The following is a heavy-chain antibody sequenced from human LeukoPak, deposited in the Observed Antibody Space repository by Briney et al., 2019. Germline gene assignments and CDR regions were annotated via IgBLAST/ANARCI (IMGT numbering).Heavy chain of an antibody. Sequence: SQTLSLTCTVSGGSISSGSYYWRWIRQPAGKGLEWIGRICTSGSTNYNPSLKSRVTISVDTSKNQFSLKLSSVTAADTAVYYCARYSPQVYYYYYMDVWGKGTTVTVSS. J-gene: IGHJ6*03. CDR3: ARYSPQVYYYYYMDV. V-gene: IGHV4-61*02. CDR2: ICTSGST. CDR1: GGSISSGSYY. D-gene: IGHD2-15*01.